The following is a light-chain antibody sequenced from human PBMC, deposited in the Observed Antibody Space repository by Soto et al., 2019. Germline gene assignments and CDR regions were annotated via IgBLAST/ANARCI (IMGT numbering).Light chain of an antibody. CDR3: QQDGSSPT. V-gene: IGKV3-20*01. CDR2: DVS. J-gene: IGKJ1*01. CDR1: QSVSRSY. Sequence: EIVLTQSPGTLSLSPGERATLSCRSSQSVSRSYLAWYQQKPGQAPRLLIYDVSSRATGIPDRFSGSGSGTDFTLTISRMEPEDFAVYYCQQDGSSPTFGQGTKVEIK.